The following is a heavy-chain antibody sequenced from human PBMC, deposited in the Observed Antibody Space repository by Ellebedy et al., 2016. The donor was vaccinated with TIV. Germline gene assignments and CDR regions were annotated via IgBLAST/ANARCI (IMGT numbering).Heavy chain of an antibody. D-gene: IGHD4-17*01. CDR1: GGSVSSGSYY. CDR3: ARRRNGDYVDY. V-gene: IGHV4-61*01. CDR2: IYYSGST. J-gene: IGHJ4*02. Sequence: GSLRLXXTVSGGSVSSGSYYWSWIRQPPGKGLEWIGYIYYSGSTNYNPSLKSRVTISVDTSKNQFSLKLSSVTAADTAVYYCARRRNGDYVDYWGQGTLVTVSS.